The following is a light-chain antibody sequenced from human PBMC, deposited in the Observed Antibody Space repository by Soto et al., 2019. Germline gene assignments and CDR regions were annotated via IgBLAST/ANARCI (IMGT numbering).Light chain of an antibody. CDR2: DAS. J-gene: IGKJ4*01. CDR3: QQRSNWPPLT. Sequence: PGERATLSCRASQRVSSYLAWYQQKPGQAPRLLIYDASNRATGIPARFRGSGSGTDFTLTISSLEPEDYAVYYCQQRSNWPPLTFGGGTTVEIK. CDR1: QRVSSY. V-gene: IGKV3-11*01.